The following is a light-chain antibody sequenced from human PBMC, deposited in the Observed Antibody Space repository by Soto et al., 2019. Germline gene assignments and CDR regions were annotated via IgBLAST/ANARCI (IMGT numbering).Light chain of an antibody. Sequence: DIVMTQSPLSLPVTPGEPASISCRSSQSLLHSNGYNYLDWYLQKPGQSPQLLIYLGSNRASGVPGRFSGSGSGTDFTLSISSVEAEDVGVYYCMQTLQTPLTFGRGTKVDIK. J-gene: IGKJ4*01. CDR3: MQTLQTPLT. CDR1: QSLLHSNGYNY. CDR2: LGS. V-gene: IGKV2-28*01.